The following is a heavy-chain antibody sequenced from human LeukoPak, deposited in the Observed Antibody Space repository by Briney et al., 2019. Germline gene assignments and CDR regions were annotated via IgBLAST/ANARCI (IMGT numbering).Heavy chain of an antibody. CDR3: ARGSGTTVTTAYFDP. Sequence: SETLSLTCTVSGGSVTTYYWSWIRQLPGKGLEWIGNTYYSGSTYYNPSLKSRVTISVDTSKNQFSLKLSSMTAADTAVYYCARGSGTTVTTAYFDPWGQGTLVTVSS. V-gene: IGHV4-59*06. CDR1: GGSVTTYY. D-gene: IGHD4-17*01. J-gene: IGHJ5*02. CDR2: TYYSGST.